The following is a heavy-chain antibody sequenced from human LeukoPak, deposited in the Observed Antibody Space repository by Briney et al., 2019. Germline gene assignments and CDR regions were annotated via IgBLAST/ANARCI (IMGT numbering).Heavy chain of an antibody. Sequence: PGGSLRLSCAASGFTFSSYAMSWVRQAPGKGLEWVSAISGSGGSTYYADSVKGRLTISRDNSKNTLYLQMNSLRAEDTAVYYCAKEANVLLWFGESNAFDIWGQGTMVTVSS. D-gene: IGHD3-10*01. CDR3: AKEANVLLWFGESNAFDI. V-gene: IGHV3-23*01. CDR2: ISGSGGST. J-gene: IGHJ3*02. CDR1: GFTFSSYA.